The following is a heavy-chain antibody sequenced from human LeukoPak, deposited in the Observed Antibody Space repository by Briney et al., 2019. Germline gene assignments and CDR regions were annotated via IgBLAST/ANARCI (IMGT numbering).Heavy chain of an antibody. CDR3: ASAVVRGTNYFDY. D-gene: IGHD3-10*01. CDR1: GGSFSGYY. CDR2: INHSGST. V-gene: IGHV4-34*01. Sequence: SETLSLTCAVYGGSFSGYYWSWIRQPPGKGLEWIGEINHSGSTNYNPSLKSRVTISVDTSKNQFSLKLSSVTAADTAVYYCASAVVRGTNYFDYWGQGTLVTVSS. J-gene: IGHJ4*02.